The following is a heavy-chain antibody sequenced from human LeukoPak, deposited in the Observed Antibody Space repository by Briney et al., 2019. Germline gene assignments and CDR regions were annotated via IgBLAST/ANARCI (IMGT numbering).Heavy chain of an antibody. CDR3: ARTQRSSGWYLRGPRGAFDI. CDR1: GGSISSYY. D-gene: IGHD6-19*01. V-gene: IGHV4-59*12. J-gene: IGHJ3*02. CDR2: IYYSGST. Sequence: PSETLSLTCTVSGGSISSYYWSWIRQPPGKGLEWIGYIYYSGSTNYNPSLKSRVTISVDTSKNQFSLKLSSVTAADTAVYYCARTQRSSGWYLRGPRGAFDIWGQGTMVTVSS.